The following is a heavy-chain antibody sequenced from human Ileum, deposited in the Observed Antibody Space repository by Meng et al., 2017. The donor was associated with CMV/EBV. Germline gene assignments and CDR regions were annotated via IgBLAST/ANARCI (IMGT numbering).Heavy chain of an antibody. D-gene: IGHD3-9*01. CDR1: GGSLGSSDFY. CDR2: IYYSGST. J-gene: IGHJ4*02. CDR3: AGGIKTGIVDY. Sequence: QVQLTEPGPGLVKPSGTLSLPCTVSGGSLGSSDFYWGWIRQPPGKGLEWIATIYYSGSTYYNPSLKTPVTISVDTSKNQFSLRLSSVTAADTAVYYCAGGIKTGIVDYWGQGTLVTVSS. V-gene: IGHV4-39*07.